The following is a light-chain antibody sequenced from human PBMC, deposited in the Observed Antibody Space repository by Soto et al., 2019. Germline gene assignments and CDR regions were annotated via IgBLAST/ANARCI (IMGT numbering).Light chain of an antibody. CDR3: AAWDDSLSGFV. CDR1: STNIGSNY. Sequence: QSVLTQPPSASEAPGQRVTISCSGSSTNIGSNYVYWYQQLPGTAPKLLIYRNSQRPSGVPDRFSGSKSGTSASLAISGLRSEYEADYYCAAWDDSLSGFVFGSGTKLTVL. CDR2: RNS. V-gene: IGLV1-47*01. J-gene: IGLJ6*01.